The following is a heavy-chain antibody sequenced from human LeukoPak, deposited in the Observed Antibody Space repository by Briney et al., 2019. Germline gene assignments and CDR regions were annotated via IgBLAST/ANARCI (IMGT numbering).Heavy chain of an antibody. D-gene: IGHD3-3*01. CDR3: ARVYYDFYARRFDP. Sequence: SEALSLTCTVSGGSISSSSYYWGWIRQPPGKGLEWIGSIYYSGSTYYNPSLKSRVTISVDTSKNQFSLKLSSVTAADTAVYYCARVYYDFYARRFDPWGQGTLVTVSS. CDR2: IYYSGST. V-gene: IGHV4-39*01. CDR1: GGSISSSSYY. J-gene: IGHJ5*02.